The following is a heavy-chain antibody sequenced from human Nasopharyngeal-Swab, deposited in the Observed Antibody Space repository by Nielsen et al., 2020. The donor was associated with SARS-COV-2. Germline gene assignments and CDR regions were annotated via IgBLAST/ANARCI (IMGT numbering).Heavy chain of an antibody. V-gene: IGHV3-30-3*01. Sequence: GGSLRLSCAASGFTFSSYAMHWVRQAPGKGLEWVAVISYDGSNKYYADSVKGRFTISRDNSKNTLYLQMNSLRAEDTAVYYCAREAMVRGKPTIYYYYGMDVWGQGTTVTVSS. D-gene: IGHD3-10*01. CDR3: AREAMVRGKPTIYYYYGMDV. CDR2: ISYDGSNK. J-gene: IGHJ6*02. CDR1: GFTFSSYA.